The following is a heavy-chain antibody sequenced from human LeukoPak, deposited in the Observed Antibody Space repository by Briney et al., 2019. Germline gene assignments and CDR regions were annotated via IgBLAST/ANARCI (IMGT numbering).Heavy chain of an antibody. Sequence: PVESLRLSCAASGFRFNTYWMTWVRQAPGKGLEWVANIKQDGSEKYYVDSVKGRFTISRDNAKNSLYLQMNSLRVEDTAVYYCASGKGGSYWGRGTPVTVSS. CDR3: ASGKGGSY. CDR1: GFRFNTYW. V-gene: IGHV3-7*01. CDR2: IKQDGSEK. D-gene: IGHD3-16*01. J-gene: IGHJ4*02.